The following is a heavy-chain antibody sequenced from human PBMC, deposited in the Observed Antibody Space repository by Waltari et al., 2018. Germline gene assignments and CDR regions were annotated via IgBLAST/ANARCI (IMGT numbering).Heavy chain of an antibody. CDR3: ARDHASGGDSPPY. V-gene: IGHV3-21*01. J-gene: IGHJ4*02. Sequence: EVQLVESGGGLVKPGGSLRLSCAASGFMFSLSNMNWVSPAPGKGVRQAPGKGLEWVSSVTSRRSKRSFAAAAKGRFTISSDNGTRSLYLQMNSLRAEDTAMYYCARDHASGGDSPPYWGQGTLVTVSS. CDR2: VTSRRSKR. D-gene: IGHD2-21*02. CDR1: GFMFSLSN.